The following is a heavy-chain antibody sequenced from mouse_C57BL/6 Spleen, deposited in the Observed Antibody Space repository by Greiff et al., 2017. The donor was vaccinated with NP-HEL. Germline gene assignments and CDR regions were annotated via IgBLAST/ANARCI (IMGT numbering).Heavy chain of an antibody. CDR3: ARREDDYFDY. J-gene: IGHJ2*01. CDR2: INYDGSST. D-gene: IGHD2-3*01. Sequence: EVMLVESEGGLVQPGSSMKFSCTASGFTFSDYYMPWVRQVPEKGLEWVANINYDGSSTYYMDSFKSRSILSRDNAKNILYLQMSSLKSEDTATYYCARREDDYFDYWGQGTTLTVSS. V-gene: IGHV5-16*01. CDR1: GFTFSDYY.